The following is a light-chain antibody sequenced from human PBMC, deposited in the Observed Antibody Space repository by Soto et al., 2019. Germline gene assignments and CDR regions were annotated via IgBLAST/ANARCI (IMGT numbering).Light chain of an antibody. CDR3: QQLNSYPRRNSYPRLT. Sequence: IQLTQSPSSLSASVGDRVTITCRASQGTSSYLAWYQQKPGKAPKLLIYAASTLQSGVPSRFSGSGSGTDFTLTISSLQPEDFATYYCQQLNSYPRRNSYPRLTFGGGTKVEIK. CDR2: AAS. J-gene: IGKJ4*01. V-gene: IGKV1-9*01. CDR1: QGTSSY.